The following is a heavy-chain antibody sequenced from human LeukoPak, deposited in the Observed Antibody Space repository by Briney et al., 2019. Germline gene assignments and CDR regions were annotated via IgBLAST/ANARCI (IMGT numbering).Heavy chain of an antibody. V-gene: IGHV1-46*01. CDR3: ARDRYYYGSGSYYYLDY. Sequence: ASVKVSCKASGYTFTSYYMHWVRQAPGQGLEWMGIINPSGGSTSYAQKFQGRVTMTRDTSTSTVYMELSSLRSEDTAVYYCARDRYYYGSGSYYYLDYWGQGTLVTVSS. CDR2: INPSGGST. J-gene: IGHJ4*02. CDR1: GYTFTSYY. D-gene: IGHD3-10*01.